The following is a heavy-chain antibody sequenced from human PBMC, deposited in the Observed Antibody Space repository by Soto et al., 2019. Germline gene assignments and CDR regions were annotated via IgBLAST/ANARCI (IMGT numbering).Heavy chain of an antibody. Sequence: ASVKVSCEASGYTFTSYYMHCVRQAPGQGLEWMGIINPSGGSTSYAQKFQGRVAMTRDTSTSTVYMELSSLRSEDTAVYYCARDIRDIVVVPAAIAMDAFDIWGQGTMVTVSS. CDR1: GYTFTSYY. D-gene: IGHD2-2*01. CDR3: ARDIRDIVVVPAAIAMDAFDI. V-gene: IGHV1-46*01. J-gene: IGHJ3*02. CDR2: INPSGGST.